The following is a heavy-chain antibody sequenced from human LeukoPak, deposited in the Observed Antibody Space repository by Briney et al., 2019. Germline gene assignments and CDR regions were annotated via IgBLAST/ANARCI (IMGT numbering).Heavy chain of an antibody. J-gene: IGHJ3*01. CDR1: GFTFSSYA. Sequence: GGSLRLSCAASGFTFSSYAMHWVRQAPGKGLEWVAVISYGGSNKYYADSVKGRFTISRDNSKNTLYLQMNSLRAEDTAVYYCARESGWGLPHAFDFWGQGTMVTVSS. V-gene: IGHV3-30-3*01. CDR3: ARESGWGLPHAFDF. CDR2: ISYGGSNK. D-gene: IGHD3-3*01.